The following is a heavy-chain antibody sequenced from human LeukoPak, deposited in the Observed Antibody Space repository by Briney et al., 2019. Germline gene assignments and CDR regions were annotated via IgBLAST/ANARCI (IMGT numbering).Heavy chain of an antibody. CDR3: ARAPTFSGWFDY. Sequence: PGGSLRLSCAASGFSFSSYGMHWVRQAPGKGLEWVAVISYDGTNKYYGDSVKGRFTISRDNSKNTLYLQMNSLRVEDTAVYYCARAPTFSGWFDYWGQGTLVTVSS. D-gene: IGHD6-19*01. J-gene: IGHJ4*02. V-gene: IGHV3-30*03. CDR1: GFSFSSYG. CDR2: ISYDGTNK.